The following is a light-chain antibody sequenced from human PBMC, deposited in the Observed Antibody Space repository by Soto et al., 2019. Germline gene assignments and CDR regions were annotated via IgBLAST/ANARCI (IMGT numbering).Light chain of an antibody. CDR2: WAS. V-gene: IGKV4-1*01. CDR1: QSVLYSSNNKNY. J-gene: IGKJ1*01. CDR3: QQYLHTPRT. Sequence: DAVVTQSPDSLAASLGERATINCKSSQSVLYSSNNKNYLAWYQQKPGQPPKLLIYWASTRQSGVPDRFSGSGSGTDFTLTISSLQAEDVAVYFCQQYLHTPRTFHQGPTVDI.